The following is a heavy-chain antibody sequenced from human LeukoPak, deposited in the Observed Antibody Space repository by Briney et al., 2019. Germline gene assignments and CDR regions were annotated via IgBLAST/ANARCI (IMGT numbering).Heavy chain of an antibody. D-gene: IGHD3-3*01. CDR1: GGSISSYY. Sequence: PSETLSLTCTVSGGSISSYYWSWIRQPPGKGLEWIGYIYYSGSTNYNPSLKSRVTISVDTSKNQFSLKLSSVTAADTAVYYCARRGPSPYDFWIDYWGQGTLVTVSS. CDR2: IYYSGST. J-gene: IGHJ4*02. CDR3: ARRGPSPYDFWIDY. V-gene: IGHV4-59*08.